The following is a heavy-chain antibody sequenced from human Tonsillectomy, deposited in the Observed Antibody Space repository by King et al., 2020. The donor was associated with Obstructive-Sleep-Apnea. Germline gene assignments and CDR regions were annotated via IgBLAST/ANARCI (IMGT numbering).Heavy chain of an antibody. CDR1: GFTFSSYG. V-gene: IGHV3-30*03. D-gene: IGHD1-26*01. CDR2: ISYDGNNE. J-gene: IGHJ4*02. CDR3: ARGVSGRAIDY. Sequence: VQLVESGGGVVQPGRSLRLSCAASGFTFSSYGMHWVRQAPGKGLEWVAIISYDGNNEYYADSVKGRFTISRDNSKNTLSVQMNSLRAEDTAVYYCARGVSGRAIDYWGQGTLVTVSS.